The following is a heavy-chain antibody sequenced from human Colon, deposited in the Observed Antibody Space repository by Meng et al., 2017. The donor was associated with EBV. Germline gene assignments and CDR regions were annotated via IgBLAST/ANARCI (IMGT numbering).Heavy chain of an antibody. CDR3: ARGKQDALDLLAY. D-gene: IGHD1-26*01. J-gene: IGHJ4*02. V-gene: IGHV4-4*02. Sequence: LQRPRQRVYNPWAHLAVPRGVLCVSLRSKIEWTPVRQPPGKGLEWSEDIDDSRSTNYNPSLNSRIIISLDKSKNHFYLKVNSVTAADTAVYYCARGKQDALDLLAYWGQGALVTASS. CDR1: CVSLRSKIE. CDR2: IDDSRST.